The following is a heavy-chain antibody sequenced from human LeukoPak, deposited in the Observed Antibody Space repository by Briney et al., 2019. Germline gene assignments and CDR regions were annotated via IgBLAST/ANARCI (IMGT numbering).Heavy chain of an antibody. CDR1: GFTFSNYN. CDR2: IDTSSSTI. D-gene: IGHD1-7*01. CDR3: ARENWNYGMAFDI. J-gene: IGHJ3*02. V-gene: IGHV3-48*01. Sequence: QAGGSLRLSFAASGFTFSNYNMNWVRQAPGKGLEWVSDIDTSSSTIYYADSVKGRFTISRDNDKNSLFLQMNSLRAEDTAVYYCARENWNYGMAFDIWGQGTMVTVSP.